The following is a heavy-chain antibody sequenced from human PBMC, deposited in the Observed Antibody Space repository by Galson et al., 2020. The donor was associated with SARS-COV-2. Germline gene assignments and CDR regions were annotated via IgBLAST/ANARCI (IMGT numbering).Heavy chain of an antibody. V-gene: IGHV3-64*01. CDR3: ARVGGSYFDY. J-gene: IGHJ4*02. D-gene: IGHD1-26*01. CDR2: ISRNGGST. Sequence: TGGSLRLSCAASGLTFSTYAMHWVRQAPGKGLEYVSAISRNGGSTYYANSVKGRFTISRDTSKNTLYLQMGSLSAEDMAVYYCARVGGSYFDYWGQGTLVTVSS. CDR1: GLTFSTYA.